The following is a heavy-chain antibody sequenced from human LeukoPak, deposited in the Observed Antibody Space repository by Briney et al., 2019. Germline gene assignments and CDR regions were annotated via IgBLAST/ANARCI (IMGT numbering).Heavy chain of an antibody. J-gene: IGHJ5*02. Sequence: ASVKVSCEASGYTFTSYDINWVRQATGQGLEWMGWMNPNSGNTGYAQKSQGRVTITRNTPISTAYMELSSLRSEDTAVYYCARGMAPGDNWFDPWGQGTLVTVSS. CDR2: MNPNSGNT. D-gene: IGHD5-24*01. CDR1: GYTFTSYD. CDR3: ARGMAPGDNWFDP. V-gene: IGHV1-8*03.